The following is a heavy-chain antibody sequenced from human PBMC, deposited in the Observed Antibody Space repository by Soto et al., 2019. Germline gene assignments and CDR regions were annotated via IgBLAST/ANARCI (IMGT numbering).Heavy chain of an antibody. CDR2: ISSASNHI. V-gene: IGHV3-21*01. D-gene: IGHD3-3*01. Sequence: GGSLRLSCAASGFNFSSFNINWVRQAPGKGLEWVSSISSASNHIFYADSVKGRFTISRDNAKSSLNLQMNSLRAEDTAVYYCAKDRGRGSPVSGGMDVWGQGTTVTVSS. J-gene: IGHJ6*02. CDR1: GFNFSSFN. CDR3: AKDRGRGSPVSGGMDV.